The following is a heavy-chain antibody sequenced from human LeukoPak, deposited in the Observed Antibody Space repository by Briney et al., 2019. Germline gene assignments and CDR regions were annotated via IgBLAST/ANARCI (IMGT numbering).Heavy chain of an antibody. D-gene: IGHD1-1*01. J-gene: IGHJ4*02. CDR2: IYTSGST. V-gene: IGHV4-4*07. Sequence: SETLSLTCTVSGASISSYYWSWIRQPAGKGLEWIGRIYTSGSTNYDPSLKSRVTMSVDTSKNQFSLQLNSVTPEDTAVYYCARSTGPLDFWGQGTLVTVSS. CDR1: GASISSYY. CDR3: ARSTGPLDF.